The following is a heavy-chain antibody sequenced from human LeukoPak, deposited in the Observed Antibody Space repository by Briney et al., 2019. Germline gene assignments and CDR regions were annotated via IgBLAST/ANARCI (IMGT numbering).Heavy chain of an antibody. Sequence: GGSLRLSCAASGFTFSSYGMHWVRQAPGKGLEWVAVISYDGSNKYYADSVKGRFTISRDNSKNTLYLQMNSLRAEDTAVYYCARDRYYDSSGGAFDIWGQGTMVTVSS. D-gene: IGHD3-22*01. CDR1: GFTFSSYG. V-gene: IGHV3-30*03. J-gene: IGHJ3*02. CDR3: ARDRYYDSSGGAFDI. CDR2: ISYDGSNK.